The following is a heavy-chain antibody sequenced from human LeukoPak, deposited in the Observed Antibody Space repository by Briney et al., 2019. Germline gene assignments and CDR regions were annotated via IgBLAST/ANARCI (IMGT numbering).Heavy chain of an antibody. CDR1: GYTFTSYD. J-gene: IGHJ5*02. Sequence: ASVKVSCKASGYTFTSYDINWVRQAPGQGLEWMGWINPNSGGTNYAQKFQGRVTMTRDTSISTAYMELSRLRSDDTAAYYCARVESSAYSSGWYVWFDPWGQGTLVTVSS. V-gene: IGHV1-2*02. CDR3: ARVESSAYSSGWYVWFDP. D-gene: IGHD6-19*01. CDR2: INPNSGGT.